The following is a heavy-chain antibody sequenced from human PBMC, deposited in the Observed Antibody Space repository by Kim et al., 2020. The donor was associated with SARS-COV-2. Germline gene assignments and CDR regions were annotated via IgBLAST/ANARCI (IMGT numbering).Heavy chain of an antibody. CDR1: GFTFSSHS. J-gene: IGHJ4*02. Sequence: GGSLRLSCAASGFTFSSHSMNWVRQAPGKGLEWVSSISSSSSYIYYADSVKGRFTISRDNAKNSLYLQMNSLRAEDSAVYYCARDRLRAATGTFDYWGQGTLVTVSS. V-gene: IGHV3-21*01. CDR3: ARDRLRAATGTFDY. CDR2: ISSSSSYI. D-gene: IGHD6-13*01.